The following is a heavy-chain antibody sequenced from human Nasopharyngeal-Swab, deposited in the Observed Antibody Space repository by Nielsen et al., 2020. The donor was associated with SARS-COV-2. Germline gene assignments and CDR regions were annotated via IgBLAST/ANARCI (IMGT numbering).Heavy chain of an antibody. D-gene: IGHD3-16*01. Sequence: SETLSLTCTVSGGSISSYYWSWIRQLPGKGLEWIGYINYSGSTNYNPSLKSRVTISVDTSKTKFSLKLSSVTAADPAVYYCAREGSAAFIDYWGQGTLVTVSS. V-gene: IGHV4-59*01. CDR2: INYSGST. J-gene: IGHJ4*02. CDR1: GGSISSYY. CDR3: AREGSAAFIDY.